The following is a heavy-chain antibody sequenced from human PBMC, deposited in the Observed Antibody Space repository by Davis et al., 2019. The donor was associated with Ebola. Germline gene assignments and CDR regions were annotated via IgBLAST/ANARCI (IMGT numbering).Heavy chain of an antibody. Sequence: ASVKVSCKASGYTFTSYDINWVRQATGQGLEWMGWMNPNSGNTGYAQKFQGRVTMTSDTSITTAYMELSSLSSDDTAVYYCTRGIARRRSGSWFDPWGQGTPVTVSS. CDR3: TRGIARRRSGSWFDP. D-gene: IGHD2-15*01. CDR2: MNPNSGNT. J-gene: IGHJ5*02. CDR1: GYTFTSYD. V-gene: IGHV1-8*01.